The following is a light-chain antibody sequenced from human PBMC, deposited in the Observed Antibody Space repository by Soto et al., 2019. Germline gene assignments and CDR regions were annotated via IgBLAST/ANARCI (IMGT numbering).Light chain of an antibody. CDR2: GAS. V-gene: IGKV3-15*01. J-gene: IGKJ1*01. CDR3: QQYINWPRT. CDR1: QNVGSN. Sequence: ERVMTQSPATLSVSPGERATLSCRASQNVGSNLAWYQQRPGQAPRLLIFGASTRATGIPARFSGGGSGTEFTLTISSLQPEDFAVYYCQQYINWPRTFGQGTKVDIK.